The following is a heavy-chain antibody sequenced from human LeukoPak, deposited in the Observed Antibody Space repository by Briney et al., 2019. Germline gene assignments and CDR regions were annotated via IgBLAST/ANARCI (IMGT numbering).Heavy chain of an antibody. CDR3: ARDQAYRYDSSDNWFDAFDI. Sequence: SETLSLTCTVSGGSISIYYWSWIRQPAGKGLEWIGRIYTSGSTNYNPSLKSRVTMSVDTSKNQFSLKLSSVTAADTAVYYCARDQAYRYDSSDNWFDAFDIWGQGTMVTVSS. CDR2: IYTSGST. CDR1: GGSISIYY. J-gene: IGHJ3*02. D-gene: IGHD3-22*01. V-gene: IGHV4-4*07.